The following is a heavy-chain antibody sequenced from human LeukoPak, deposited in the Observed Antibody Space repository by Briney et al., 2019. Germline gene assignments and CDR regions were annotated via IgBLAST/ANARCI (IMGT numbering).Heavy chain of an antibody. J-gene: IGHJ3*02. V-gene: IGHV1-2*06. CDR1: RYTFTGYY. D-gene: IGHD6-19*01. CDR3: ARGAVAGFGFDI. CDR2: INPDSGGT. Sequence: ASVKVSCKASRYTFTGYYMHWVRQAPGQGREWLGRINPDSGGTNYAQKFQGRVTMTRDTSSNTACMELSRLRSDDTAVYYCARGAVAGFGFDIWGQGTMVTVSA.